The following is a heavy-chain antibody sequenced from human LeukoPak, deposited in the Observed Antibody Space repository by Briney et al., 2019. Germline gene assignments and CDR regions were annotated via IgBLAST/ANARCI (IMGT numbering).Heavy chain of an antibody. D-gene: IGHD6-19*01. CDR3: ASGGAVAGNYYYYYMDV. V-gene: IGHV1-2*02. J-gene: IGHJ6*03. CDR2: INPNSGGT. CDR1: GYTFTGYY. Sequence: ASVKVSCKASGYTFTGYYMHWVRQAPGQGLEWMGWINPNSGGTNYAQKFQGRVTMTRDTSISTAYMELSRLRSDDTAVYYCASGGAVAGNYYYYYMDVWGKGTTVTISS.